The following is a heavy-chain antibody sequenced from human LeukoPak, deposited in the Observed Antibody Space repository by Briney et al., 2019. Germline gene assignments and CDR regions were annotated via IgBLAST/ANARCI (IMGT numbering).Heavy chain of an antibody. Sequence: ASVKVSCKASGYTFTGYYMHWVRQAPGQGLEWMGWISAYNGNTNYAQKLQGRVTMTTDTSTSTAYMELRSLRSDDTAVYYCASYGGVPAANSHDGRDVWGQGATVTLSS. CDR1: GYTFTGYY. D-gene: IGHD2-2*01. V-gene: IGHV1-18*04. CDR3: ASYGGVPAANSHDGRDV. J-gene: IGHJ6*02. CDR2: ISAYNGNT.